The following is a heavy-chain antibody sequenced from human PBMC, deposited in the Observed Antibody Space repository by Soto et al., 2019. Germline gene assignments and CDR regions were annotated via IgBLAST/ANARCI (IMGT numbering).Heavy chain of an antibody. CDR1: GFTFRDYY. D-gene: IGHD2-21*01. CDR3: SRAGILTTPYYTDY. V-gene: IGHV3-72*01. J-gene: IGHJ4*02. CDR2: VRNKVNSYTT. Sequence: EVQLVESGGGLVQPGGSLRLSCAASGFTFRDYYMDWVRQAPGKGLEWVGRVRNKVNSYTTEYAASVKGRFTVSRDDSRNSLYLQMNSLKTGDTAMYYCSRAGILTTPYYTDYWGLGTLVTVSS.